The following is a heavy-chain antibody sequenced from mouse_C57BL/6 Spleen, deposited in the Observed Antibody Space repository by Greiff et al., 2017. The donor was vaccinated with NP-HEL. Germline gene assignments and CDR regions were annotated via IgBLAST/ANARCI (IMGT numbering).Heavy chain of an antibody. Sequence: EVKLQESGPGLVKPSQSLSLTCSVTGYSITSGYYWNWIRQFPGNKLEWMGYISYDGSNNYNPSLKNRISITRDTSKNQFFLKLNSVTTEDTATYYCATDYYGSSYGAMDYWGQGTSVTVSS. CDR1: GYSITSGYY. D-gene: IGHD1-1*01. V-gene: IGHV3-6*01. J-gene: IGHJ4*01. CDR2: ISYDGSN. CDR3: ATDYYGSSYGAMDY.